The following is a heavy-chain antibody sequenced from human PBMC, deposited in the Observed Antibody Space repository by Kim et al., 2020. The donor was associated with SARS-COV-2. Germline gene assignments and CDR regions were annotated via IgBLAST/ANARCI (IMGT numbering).Heavy chain of an antibody. J-gene: IGHJ6*02. CDR2: IYSGGRT. Sequence: GGSLRLSCAASGFIVSDNYMSWVRQAPGKGLEWVSVIYSGGRTYYADSVKGRFTISRDNFKNTLYLQMNSLRAEDTAVYYCARGNWNGVGMDVWGQGTT. V-gene: IGHV3-66*01. CDR1: GFIVSDNY. CDR3: ARGNWNGVGMDV. D-gene: IGHD1-20*01.